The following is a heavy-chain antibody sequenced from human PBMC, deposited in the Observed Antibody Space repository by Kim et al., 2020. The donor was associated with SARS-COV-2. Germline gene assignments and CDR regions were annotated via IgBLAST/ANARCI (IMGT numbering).Heavy chain of an antibody. J-gene: IGHJ6*03. Sequence: GGSLRLSCEGSGFTISNYAMSWVRQAPGKGLEWVSGISGSGGRTYYADSVKGRFTISRDISTNTLYLQMNSLRAEDTALYYCAKPSYSTSWFPDVYSYCMDVWGKGTTVTVSS. CDR2: ISGSGGRT. D-gene: IGHD6-13*01. CDR3: AKPSYSTSWFPDVYSYCMDV. CDR1: GFTISNYA. V-gene: IGHV3-23*01.